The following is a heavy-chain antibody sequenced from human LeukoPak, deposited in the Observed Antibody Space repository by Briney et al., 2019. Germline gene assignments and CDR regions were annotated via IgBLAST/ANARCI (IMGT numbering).Heavy chain of an antibody. Sequence: SQTPSLTCAISGDSVSSNSAAWNWIRQSPSRGLEWLGRTYYRSKWYNHYAVSVKSRIIINPDTSKNQFSLQLNSVTPEDTAVYYCARDSRVPAAPSDCWGQGTLVTVSS. CDR1: GDSVSSNSAA. J-gene: IGHJ4*02. CDR3: ARDSRVPAAPSDC. V-gene: IGHV6-1*01. CDR2: TYYRSKWYN. D-gene: IGHD2-2*01.